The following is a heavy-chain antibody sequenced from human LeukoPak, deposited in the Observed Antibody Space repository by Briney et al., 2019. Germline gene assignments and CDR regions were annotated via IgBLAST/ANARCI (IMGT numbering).Heavy chain of an antibody. CDR1: GDSISSYY. CDR2: IYHSGST. D-gene: IGHD6-13*01. J-gene: IGHJ4*02. CDR3: ATGYSSTWYYFDY. Sequence: SETLSLTCTVSGDSISSYYWSWIRQPPGKGLEWIGYIYHSGSTNYNPSLKSRVTISADPSKDQFSLKLASVTAADPAVYYCATGYSSTWYYFDYWGQGTLVTVSS. V-gene: IGHV4-59*01.